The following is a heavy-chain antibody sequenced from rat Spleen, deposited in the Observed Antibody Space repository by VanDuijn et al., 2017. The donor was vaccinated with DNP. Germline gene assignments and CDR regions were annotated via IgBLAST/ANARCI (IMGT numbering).Heavy chain of an antibody. V-gene: IGHV5-7*01. CDR2: ISYDGSST. J-gene: IGHJ4*01. CDR3: ARGLPGYNDYYVMDA. D-gene: IGHD1-4*01. Sequence: EVQLVESGGGLVQPGRSLKLSCAVSGITFSDHNMAWVRQAPAKGLEWVATISYDGSSTYYRDSVKGRFTISRDNAKNTLYLQMDSLRSEDTATYYCARGLPGYNDYYVMDAWGQGASVTVSS. CDR1: GITFSDHN.